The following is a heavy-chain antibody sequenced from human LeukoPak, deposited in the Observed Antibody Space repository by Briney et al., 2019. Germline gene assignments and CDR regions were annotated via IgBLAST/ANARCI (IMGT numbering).Heavy chain of an antibody. CDR2: ISGSGGST. D-gene: IGHD5-18*01. J-gene: IGHJ4*02. Sequence: AGGSLRLSCAASGFTFSSYAMSWVRQAPGKGLEWVSAISGSGGSTYYADSVKGRFTISRDNSKNTLYLQMNSLRAEDTAVYYCAAGRGYSYGYGYWGQGTLVTVSS. V-gene: IGHV3-23*01. CDR1: GFTFSSYA. CDR3: AAGRGYSYGYGY.